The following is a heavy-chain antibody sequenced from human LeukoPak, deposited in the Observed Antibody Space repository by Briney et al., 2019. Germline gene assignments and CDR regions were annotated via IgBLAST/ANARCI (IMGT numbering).Heavy chain of an antibody. D-gene: IGHD4-17*01. Sequence: ASVKVSCKASGYTFTGYYMHWVRQAPGQGLEWMGWINPNSGGTNYAQKFQGRVTMTRDTSISTAYMELSRLRSDDTAVYYCARRPMLVTTYMDVWGKGTTVTISS. CDR2: INPNSGGT. J-gene: IGHJ6*03. CDR3: ARRPMLVTTYMDV. CDR1: GYTFTGYY. V-gene: IGHV1-2*02.